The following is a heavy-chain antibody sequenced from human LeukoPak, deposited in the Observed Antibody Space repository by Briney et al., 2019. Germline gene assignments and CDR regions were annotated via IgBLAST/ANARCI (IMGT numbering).Heavy chain of an antibody. CDR1: GFTFSSYA. CDR3: ASPERYCSSTSCYRFDY. J-gene: IGHJ4*02. D-gene: IGHD2-2*02. Sequence: GGSLRLSCAASGFTFSSYAMSWVRQAPGKGLEWVSAISGSGGSTYYADSVKGRFTISRDNSKNTLYLQMNSLRAEDTAVYYCASPERYCSSTSCYRFDYWGQGTLVTVSS. CDR2: ISGSGGST. V-gene: IGHV3-23*01.